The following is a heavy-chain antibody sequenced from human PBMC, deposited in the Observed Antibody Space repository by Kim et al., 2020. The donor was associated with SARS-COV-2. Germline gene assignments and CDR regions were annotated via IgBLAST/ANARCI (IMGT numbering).Heavy chain of an antibody. V-gene: IGHV3-74*01. Sequence: VKGRLTISRDNAKNTLYLKMSSQSAEDTAVYYCARGSSSWDYYYYGMDVWGQGTTVTVSS. J-gene: IGHJ6*02. CDR3: ARGSSSWDYYYYGMDV. D-gene: IGHD6-13*01.